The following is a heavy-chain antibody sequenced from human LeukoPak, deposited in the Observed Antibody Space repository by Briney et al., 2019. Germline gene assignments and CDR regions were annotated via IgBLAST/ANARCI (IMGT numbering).Heavy chain of an antibody. CDR1: GYTFTGYY. V-gene: IGHV1-2*02. Sequence: ASVKVSCKASGYTFTGYYMHWVRQAPGQGLEWMGWINPNSGGTNYAQKFQGRVTMTRDTSISTAYMELSRLRSDDTAVYYCARVSKTYYYDSSGYYVQFPSDYWGQGTLVTVSS. J-gene: IGHJ4*02. D-gene: IGHD3-22*01. CDR3: ARVSKTYYYDSSGYYVQFPSDY. CDR2: INPNSGGT.